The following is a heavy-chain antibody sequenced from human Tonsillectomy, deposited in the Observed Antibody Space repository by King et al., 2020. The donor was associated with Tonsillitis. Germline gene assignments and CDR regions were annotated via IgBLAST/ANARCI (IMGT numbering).Heavy chain of an antibody. J-gene: IGHJ3*02. D-gene: IGHD4-17*01. V-gene: IGHV3-33*08. CDR2: IWYDGSDI. CDR1: GFTFSNYG. Sequence: VQLVESGGSVVQPGRSLRLSCAASGFTFSNYGMHWVRQAPGKGLEWVAIIWYDGSDIYYAASVKGRFTISRDNSKNTLYLQMNSLRGEDTAVYYCARGNYGDYQLSAFDIWGQGTMVTVSS. CDR3: ARGNYGDYQLSAFDI.